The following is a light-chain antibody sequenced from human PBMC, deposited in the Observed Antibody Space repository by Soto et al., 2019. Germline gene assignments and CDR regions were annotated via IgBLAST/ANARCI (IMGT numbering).Light chain of an antibody. CDR2: WAS. V-gene: IGKV4-1*01. J-gene: IGKJ1*01. CDR3: QQYYTNSWT. Sequence: DIVMTQSPDSLAVSLGGRATINCKSSRTVLSSSNNKNFLAWYQKKVGQPPRLLIYWASTRDSGVPDRFSGSGSGTDFTLTISSLQAEDVAVYYCQQYYTNSWTFGQGTRVEI. CDR1: RTVLSSSNNKNF.